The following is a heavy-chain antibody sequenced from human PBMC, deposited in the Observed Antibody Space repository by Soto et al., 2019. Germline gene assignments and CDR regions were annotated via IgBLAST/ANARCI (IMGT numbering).Heavy chain of an antibody. V-gene: IGHV3-15*07. CDR2: IKSKIDGGTT. Sequence: EVQLVESGGGLVKPGGSLRLSCTVSGFIVSSAWMNWVRQAPGKGLEWVGRIKSKIDGGTTDYAAPVQGRFTISLEDSKIMLYLQMESLRTEDTAVYYCTSAPKRALTEDTARPWGQGTLVTVYS. J-gene: IGHJ5*02. D-gene: IGHD2-21*02. CDR3: TSAPKRALTEDTARP. CDR1: GFIVSSAW.